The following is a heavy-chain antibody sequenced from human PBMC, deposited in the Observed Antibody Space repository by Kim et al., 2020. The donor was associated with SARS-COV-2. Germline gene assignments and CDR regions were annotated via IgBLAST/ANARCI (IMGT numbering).Heavy chain of an antibody. CDR3: ARVRGGRRGSSFDF. D-gene: IGHD3-16*01. J-gene: IGHJ3*01. Sequence: ADSVRGRFTNASDNTKNTLYLQMSSLGAEDTVVYYCARVRGGRRGSSFDFWGQGTMVTVSS. V-gene: IGHV3-21*01.